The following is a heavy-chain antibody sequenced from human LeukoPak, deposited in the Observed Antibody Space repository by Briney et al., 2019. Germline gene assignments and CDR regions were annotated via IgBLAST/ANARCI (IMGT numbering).Heavy chain of an antibody. CDR2: ISYDGSNK. Sequence: GGSLRLSCAASVFTFSSYAMSGVRQAPGKGLEWVAVISYDGSNKYYSDSVEGRFTISRDNSKNSLYLQMNSLRAEDTAVYYCAKEVRRSRSYYFDPSYYYYGMDVWGQGTTVTVSS. CDR3: AKEVRRSRSYYFDPSYYYYGMDV. J-gene: IGHJ6*02. D-gene: IGHD1-26*01. V-gene: IGHV3-30*18. CDR1: VFTFSSYA.